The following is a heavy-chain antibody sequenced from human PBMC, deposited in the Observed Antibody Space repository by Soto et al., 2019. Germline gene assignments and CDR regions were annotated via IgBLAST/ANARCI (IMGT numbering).Heavy chain of an antibody. CDR2: INAGNGNT. V-gene: IGHV1-3*01. D-gene: IGHD2-15*01. J-gene: IGHJ6*02. CDR3: ARFIGGAYGMDV. CDR1: GYTLTNYA. Sequence: QDQLVQSGAEVKKPGASVKVSCKASGYTLTNYAMHWVRQAPGQRLEWMGWINAGNGNTKYSQKLQGRVTITRDTSASTAYMELSSLRSEDTAVYYCARFIGGAYGMDVWGQGTTVTVSS.